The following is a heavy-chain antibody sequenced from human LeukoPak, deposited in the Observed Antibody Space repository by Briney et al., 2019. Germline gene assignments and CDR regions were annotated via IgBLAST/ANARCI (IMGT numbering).Heavy chain of an antibody. CDR3: AKDPSLNSSPHRY. J-gene: IGHJ4*02. V-gene: IGHV3-23*01. D-gene: IGHD6-19*01. Sequence: GGSLRLSCAASGFTFSSYAMSWVRQAPGKGLEWVSAISGSGGGTYYADSVKGRFTISRDNSKNTLYLQMNSLRAEDTAVYYCAKDPSLNSSPHRYWGQGTLVTVSS. CDR1: GFTFSSYA. CDR2: ISGSGGGT.